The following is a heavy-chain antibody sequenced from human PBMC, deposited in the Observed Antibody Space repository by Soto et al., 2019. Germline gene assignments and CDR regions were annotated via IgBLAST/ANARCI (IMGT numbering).Heavy chain of an antibody. Sequence: GASVKVSCKASGYTFTSYGISWVRQAPGQGLEWMGWISAYNGNTNYAQKLQGRVTMTTDTSTSTAYMELRSLRSDDTAVYYCAREFGLTMVRGVRYHYGMDVWGQGTTVTVSS. CDR1: GYTFTSYG. CDR2: ISAYNGNT. V-gene: IGHV1-18*01. D-gene: IGHD3-10*01. CDR3: AREFGLTMVRGVRYHYGMDV. J-gene: IGHJ6*02.